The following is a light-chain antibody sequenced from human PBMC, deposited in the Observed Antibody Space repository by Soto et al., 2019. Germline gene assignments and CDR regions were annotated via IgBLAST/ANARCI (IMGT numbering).Light chain of an antibody. CDR1: QGISNW. CDR2: HAS. V-gene: IGKV1-5*01. Sequence: DIQMTQSPSTLSASIGDRVTIACRASQGISNWLAWYQQKPGKAPKLLIFHASSLESGVPSRFSGSGSGTEFTLTISSLQSDDFATYYCQQYNTYPTFGQGTKVEI. J-gene: IGKJ1*01. CDR3: QQYNTYPT.